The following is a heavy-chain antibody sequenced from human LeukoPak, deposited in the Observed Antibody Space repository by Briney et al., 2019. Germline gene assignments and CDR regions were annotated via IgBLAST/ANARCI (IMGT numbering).Heavy chain of an antibody. V-gene: IGHV3-30*18. CDR2: ITYEGSNQ. CDR3: AKQLWSGHDYGSEY. CDR1: GFSFGSYG. Sequence: GGSLRLSCAASGFSFGSYGMHWLRQAPGKGLEWVAVITYEGSNQYYADSVKGRFTISRDNSKNTLYLQMNSLRAEDTAVYYCAKQLWSGHDYGSEYWGQGTLVSVSS. J-gene: IGHJ4*02. D-gene: IGHD5-12*01.